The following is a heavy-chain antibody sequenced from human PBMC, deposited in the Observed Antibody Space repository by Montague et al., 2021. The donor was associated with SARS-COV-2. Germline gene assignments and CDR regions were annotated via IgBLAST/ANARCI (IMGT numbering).Heavy chain of an antibody. J-gene: IGHJ6*02. D-gene: IGHD2-8*02. V-gene: IGHV3-30*04. CDR2: ISYDGSNK. CDR1: GFTFSSYA. Sequence: SLRLSCAASGFTFSSYAMHWVRQAPGKGLEWVAVISYDGSNKYYADFVKGRFTISRDNSKNTLYLQMNSLRAEDTAVYYCAGVLVDYYGMDVWGQGTTVTVSS. CDR3: AGVLVDYYGMDV.